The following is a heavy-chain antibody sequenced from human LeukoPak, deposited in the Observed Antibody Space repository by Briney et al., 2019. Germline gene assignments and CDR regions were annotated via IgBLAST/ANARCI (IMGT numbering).Heavy chain of an antibody. Sequence: ASVKVSCKASGYTFTSYGISWVRQAPGQGLEWMGWISAYNGNTNYAQKLQGRVTMTTDTSTSTAYMELRSLRSDDTAVYYCARAHPIAGGSGSSDFDYWGQGTLVTVSS. V-gene: IGHV1-18*01. CDR2: ISAYNGNT. CDR1: GYTFTSYG. CDR3: ARAHPIAGGSGSSDFDY. D-gene: IGHD3-10*01. J-gene: IGHJ4*02.